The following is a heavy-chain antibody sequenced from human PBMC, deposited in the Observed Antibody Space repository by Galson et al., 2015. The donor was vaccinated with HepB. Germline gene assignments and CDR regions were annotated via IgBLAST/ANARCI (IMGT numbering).Heavy chain of an antibody. Sequence: SVKVSCKASGGTFSSYAISWVRQAPGQGLEWMGGIIPIFGTANYAQKFQGRVTITADESTSTAYMELSSLRSEDTAVYYCARDYMSGFRAFDIWGQGTMVTVSS. CDR3: ARDYMSGFRAFDI. CDR2: IIPIFGTA. D-gene: IGHD3-10*01. V-gene: IGHV1-69*13. J-gene: IGHJ3*02. CDR1: GGTFSSYA.